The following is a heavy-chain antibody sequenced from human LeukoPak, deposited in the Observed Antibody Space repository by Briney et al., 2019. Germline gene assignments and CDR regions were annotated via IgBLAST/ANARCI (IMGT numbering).Heavy chain of an antibody. D-gene: IGHD3-22*01. V-gene: IGHV3-23*01. CDR1: GFTFSSYG. CDR2: ISGSGGST. Sequence: GGSLRLSCAASGFTFSSYGMSWVRQAPGKGLEWVSAISGSGGSTYYADSVKGRFTISRDNSKNTLYLQMNSLRAEDTAVYYCAKGARVSSGFDDAFDIWGQGTMVTVSS. CDR3: AKGARVSSGFDDAFDI. J-gene: IGHJ3*02.